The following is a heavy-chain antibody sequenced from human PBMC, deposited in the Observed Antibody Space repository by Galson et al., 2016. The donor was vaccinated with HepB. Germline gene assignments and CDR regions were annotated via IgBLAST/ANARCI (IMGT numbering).Heavy chain of an antibody. CDR3: VRVRATITHDAFDI. D-gene: IGHD3-10*01. V-gene: IGHV3-23*01. J-gene: IGHJ3*02. Sequence: SLRLSCAASGFTFTSYAMSWVRQAPGKGLEWVSLISGSGSSTYYADSVKGRFTFSRDNSKNTLDLQMSSLRAEDTAVYSCVRVRATITHDAFDIWGQGTMVTVSS. CDR2: ISGSGSST. CDR1: GFTFTSYA.